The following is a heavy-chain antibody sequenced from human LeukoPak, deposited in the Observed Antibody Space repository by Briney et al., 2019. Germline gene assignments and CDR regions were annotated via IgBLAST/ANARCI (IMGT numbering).Heavy chain of an antibody. J-gene: IGHJ4*02. Sequence: SETLSLTCTVSGGSISSYYWSWTRQPPGKGLEWIGYVYYSGSTNYNPSLKSRVTISVDTSKNQFSLKLSSVTAADTAVYYCASLYYYGSGSLIFDYWGQGTLVTVSS. CDR3: ASLYYYGSGSLIFDY. CDR2: VYYSGST. D-gene: IGHD3-10*01. CDR1: GGSISSYY. V-gene: IGHV4-59*01.